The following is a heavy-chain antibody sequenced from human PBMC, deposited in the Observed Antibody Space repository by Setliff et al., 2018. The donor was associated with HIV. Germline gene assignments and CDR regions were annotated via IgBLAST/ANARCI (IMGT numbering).Heavy chain of an antibody. V-gene: IGHV4-34*01. J-gene: IGHJ5*02. D-gene: IGHD6-13*01. CDR2: LNDSGST. CDR3: ARLRGSSTWYTGNWFDP. CDR1: GGSFSDYY. Sequence: PSETLSLTCAVYGGSFSDYYWSWIRQPPRKRLEWIGELNDSGSTYYNPSLKSRVTISVDTSKNQFSLRLSSVTAADTAVYYCARLRGSSTWYTGNWFDPWGQGTLVTVSS.